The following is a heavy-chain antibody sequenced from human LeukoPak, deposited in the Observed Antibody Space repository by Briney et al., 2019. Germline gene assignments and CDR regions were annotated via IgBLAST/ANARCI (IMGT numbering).Heavy chain of an antibody. V-gene: IGHV3-48*04. Sequence: GGSLRLSCAASGFTFSTYGMTWVRQAPGKGLEWISYISSSSDSIKYADSVKGRFTISRDNAKNSLFLQMNSLRAEDTAIYYCATYVKWAAGDVWGQGTTVSVSS. CDR2: ISSSSDSI. CDR1: GFTFSTYG. CDR3: ATYVKWAAGDV. D-gene: IGHD1-26*01. J-gene: IGHJ6*02.